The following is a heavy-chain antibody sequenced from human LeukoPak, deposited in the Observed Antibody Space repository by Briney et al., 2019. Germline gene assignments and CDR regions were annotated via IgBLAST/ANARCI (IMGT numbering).Heavy chain of an antibody. CDR3: ARDRQPGYYYDSRGRRWAFDI. Sequence: GGSLRLSCAASGFTFSSYSMNWVRQAPGKGLEWVSSISSSSSYIYYADSVKGRFTISRDNAKNSLYLQMNSLRAEDTAVYYCARDRQPGYYYDSRGRRWAFDIWGQGTMVTVSS. CDR2: ISSSSSYI. J-gene: IGHJ3*02. V-gene: IGHV3-21*01. CDR1: GFTFSSYS. D-gene: IGHD3-22*01.